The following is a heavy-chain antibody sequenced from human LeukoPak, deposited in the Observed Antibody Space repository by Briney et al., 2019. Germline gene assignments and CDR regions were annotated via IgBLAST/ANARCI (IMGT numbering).Heavy chain of an antibody. CDR2: ISGRGGST. Sequence: GGSLRLSCAASGFTFSSYAMSWVRQAPGKGLEWVSVISGRGGSTYYADSVKGRFTISRDNSKNALYLQMNSLRAEDTAVYYCAKEIYGDSTGGRFHHWGQGTLVIVSS. D-gene: IGHD4-17*01. J-gene: IGHJ1*01. V-gene: IGHV3-23*01. CDR3: AKEIYGDSTGGRFHH. CDR1: GFTFSSYA.